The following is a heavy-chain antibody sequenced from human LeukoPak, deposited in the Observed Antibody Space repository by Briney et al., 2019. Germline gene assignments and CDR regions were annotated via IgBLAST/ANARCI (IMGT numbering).Heavy chain of an antibody. CDR1: GGSFSGYY. J-gene: IGHJ4*02. D-gene: IGHD3-10*01. CDR3: ARSYGSGNYFDY. CDR2: INHSGST. Sequence: SETLSLTCAVYGGSFSGYYWSWIRQPPGKGLEWIGEINHSGSTNYNPSLKSRVTISVDRSKNQFSLKLSSVTAADTAVYYCARSYGSGNYFDYWGQGTLVTVSS. V-gene: IGHV4-34*01.